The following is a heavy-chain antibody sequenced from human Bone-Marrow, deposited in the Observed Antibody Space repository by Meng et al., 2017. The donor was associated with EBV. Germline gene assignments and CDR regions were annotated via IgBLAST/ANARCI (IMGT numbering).Heavy chain of an antibody. CDR1: GYTFTSYD. J-gene: IGHJ4*02. CDR2: MNPNSGNR. CDR3: AREGADY. Sequence: QVKLRHAGAEVQKPGASVKVSGKASGYTFTSYDINWVRQATGKGLEWMGWMNPNSGNRGYAQKFQGRVTMTRNTSISTAYMELSSLRSEDTAVYYCAREGADYWGQGTLVTVSS. D-gene: IGHD1-26*01. V-gene: IGHV1-8*01.